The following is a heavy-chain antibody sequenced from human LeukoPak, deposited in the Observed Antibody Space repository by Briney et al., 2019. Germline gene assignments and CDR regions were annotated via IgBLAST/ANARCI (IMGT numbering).Heavy chain of an antibody. Sequence: GGSLRLSCAASGFSFGGYALHWVRQAPGKGLEWVASISWNSGDIVHADSVKGRFTISRDNSKNTLYLQMNSLRAEDTAVYYCAKDGGYCSSTSCYNFDYWGQGTLVTVSS. CDR3: AKDGGYCSSTSCYNFDY. CDR1: GFSFGGYA. V-gene: IGHV3-9*01. D-gene: IGHD2-2*02. J-gene: IGHJ4*02. CDR2: ISWNSGDI.